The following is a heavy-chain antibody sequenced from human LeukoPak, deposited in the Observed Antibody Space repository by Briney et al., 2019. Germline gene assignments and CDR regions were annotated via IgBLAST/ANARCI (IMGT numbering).Heavy chain of an antibody. V-gene: IGHV4-59*08. CDR1: GGSISSYY. CDR3: ARGSRAYYYYDMDV. J-gene: IGHJ6*02. CDR2: IYYSGST. Sequence: SATLSLTCTVSGGSISSYYWSWIRQPPGKGLEWIGYIYYSGSTNYNPSLKSRVTISIDTSKNQFSLKLSSVTAADTAVYYCARGSRAYYYYDMDVWGQGTTVTVSS.